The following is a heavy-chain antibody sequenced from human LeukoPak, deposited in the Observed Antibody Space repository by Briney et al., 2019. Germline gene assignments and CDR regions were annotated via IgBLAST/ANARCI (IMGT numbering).Heavy chain of an antibody. Sequence: ASVKVSCKASGYTFSNYDIIWVRRATGRGLEWMGWMNPSSGNTGYAQKFQGRLTMTWSTSMTTAYMELSSLRSEDTAMYYCTRAWSGGSDAFDIWGQGTMVTVSS. V-gene: IGHV1-8*01. CDR1: GYTFSNYD. J-gene: IGHJ3*02. D-gene: IGHD3-3*01. CDR3: TRAWSGGSDAFDI. CDR2: MNPSSGNT.